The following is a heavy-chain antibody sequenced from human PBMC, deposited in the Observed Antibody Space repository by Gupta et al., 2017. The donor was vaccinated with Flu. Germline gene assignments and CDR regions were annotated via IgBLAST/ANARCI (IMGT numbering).Heavy chain of an antibody. D-gene: IGHD2-2*02. CDR3: ARIVVVPAAIRGLAQALDAFDI. V-gene: IGHV4-61*02. CDR2: IYTSGST. Sequence: QVQLQESGPGLVKPSQTLSLTCTVSGGSISSGSYYWSWIRQPAGKGLEWIGRIYTSGSTNYNPSLKSRVTISVDTSKNQFSLKLSSVTAADTAVYYCARIVVVPAAIRGLAQALDAFDIWGQGTMVTVSS. CDR1: GGSISSGSYY. J-gene: IGHJ3*02.